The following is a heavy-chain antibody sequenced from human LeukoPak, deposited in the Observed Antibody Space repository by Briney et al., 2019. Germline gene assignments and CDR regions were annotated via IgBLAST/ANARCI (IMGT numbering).Heavy chain of an antibody. V-gene: IGHV3-23*01. CDR2: ISGSGGST. Sequence: GGSLRLSCAASGFTFSSYAMSWVRQAPGKGLEWVSAISGSGGSTYYADSVKGRFTISRDNSKNTPYLQMNSLRAEDAAVYYCAKDWLDAFDIWGQGTMVTVSS. D-gene: IGHD5-12*01. J-gene: IGHJ3*02. CDR3: AKDWLDAFDI. CDR1: GFTFSSYA.